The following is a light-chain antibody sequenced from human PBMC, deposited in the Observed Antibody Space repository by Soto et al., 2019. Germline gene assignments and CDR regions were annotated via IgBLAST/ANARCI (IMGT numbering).Light chain of an antibody. CDR1: SSDVGGYMY. Sequence: QSALTQPASVSGSPGQSITISCTGTSSDVGGYMYVSWYQQHPGKAPKLMIYDVTNRPSGVSNRFSGFKSGNTAFLTISGLQAEDEADYYCSSYTGSNTLVFGGGTKLTVL. CDR2: DVT. CDR3: SSYTGSNTLV. J-gene: IGLJ2*01. V-gene: IGLV2-14*01.